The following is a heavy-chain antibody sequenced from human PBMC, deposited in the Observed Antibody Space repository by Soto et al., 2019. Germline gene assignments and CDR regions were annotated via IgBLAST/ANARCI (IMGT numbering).Heavy chain of an antibody. CDR2: IKQDGSEK. J-gene: IGHJ6*02. D-gene: IGHD6-13*01. CDR3: ARDGEYSSSWLSYYYYYGMDV. Sequence: PGGSLRLSCAASGFTFSSYWMSWVRQAPGKGLEWVANIKQDGSEKYYVDSVKGRFTISRDNAKNSLYLQMNSLRAEDTAVYYCARDGEYSSSWLSYYYYYGMDVWGQGTTVTVSS. CDR1: GFTFSSYW. V-gene: IGHV3-7*01.